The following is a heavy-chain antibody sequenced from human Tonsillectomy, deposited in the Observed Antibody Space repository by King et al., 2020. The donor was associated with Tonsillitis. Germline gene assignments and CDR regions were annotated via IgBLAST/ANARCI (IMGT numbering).Heavy chain of an antibody. CDR3: ARDPSYDYGGSYFDY. CDR1: GFTFSSYA. D-gene: IGHD4-23*01. V-gene: IGHV3-30*04. Sequence: VQLVESGGGVVQPGRSLRLSCAASGFTFSSYAMHWVRQAPGKGLEWVAVISYDGSNKYYADSVKGRFTISRDNSKNTLYLQMNSLRAEDTAVYYCARDPSYDYGGSYFDYWGQGPLVTVSS. CDR2: ISYDGSNK. J-gene: IGHJ4*02.